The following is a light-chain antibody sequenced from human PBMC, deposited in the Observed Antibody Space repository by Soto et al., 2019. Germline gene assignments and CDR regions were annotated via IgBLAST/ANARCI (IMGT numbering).Light chain of an antibody. V-gene: IGLV1-44*01. J-gene: IGLJ3*02. Sequence: QAVVTQPPSASGTPGQRVTISCSGTTSNIGINTVNWYKQLPGTAPQLLIYSNKQRPSGVPDRLSGSKSGTSASLAISGLQSEDEADYYCAAWDDSVNGWVFGGGTQLTVL. CDR3: AAWDDSVNGWV. CDR2: SNK. CDR1: TSNIGINT.